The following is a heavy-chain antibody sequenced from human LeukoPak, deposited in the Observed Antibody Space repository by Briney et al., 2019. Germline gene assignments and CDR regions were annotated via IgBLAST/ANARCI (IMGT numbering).Heavy chain of an antibody. V-gene: IGHV3-23*01. CDR2: ISGSGGST. CDR3: ARVQAIFALHFDY. Sequence: GGSLRLSCAASGFTFSSHAMSWVRQAPGKGLEWVSAISGSGGSTYYADSVKGRFTISRDNSKNTLYLQMNSLRAEDTAVCYCARVQAIFALHFDYWGQGTLVTVSS. D-gene: IGHD3-3*01. J-gene: IGHJ4*02. CDR1: GFTFSSHA.